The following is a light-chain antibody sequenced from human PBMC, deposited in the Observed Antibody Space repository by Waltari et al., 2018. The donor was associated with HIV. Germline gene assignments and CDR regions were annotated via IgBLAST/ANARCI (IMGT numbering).Light chain of an antibody. CDR2: LNSYGSH. CDR1: SGHSSYA. CDR3: QTWDTAIQV. Sequence: QLVLTQSPSACASLGASVNLTCTLSSGHSSYAIAWHQQQPEKGPRFLMTLNSYGSHNKGDVIPARFSGSTSGAERYRTIASLQSEDEADYYCQTWDTAIQVFGGGTKLTVL. J-gene: IGLJ3*02. V-gene: IGLV4-69*01.